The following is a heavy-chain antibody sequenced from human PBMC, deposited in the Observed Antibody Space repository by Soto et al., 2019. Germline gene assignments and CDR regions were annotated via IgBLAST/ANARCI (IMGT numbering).Heavy chain of an antibody. J-gene: IGHJ3*02. V-gene: IGHV3-64*01. CDR2: ISSNGGST. D-gene: IGHD2-2*01. CDR3: ARGCRSTSCDAFAFDI. CDR1: GFTFRSYA. Sequence: ESGGGLVQPGGSLRLSCAASGFTFRSYAMHWVRQAPGKGLEYVSAISSNGGSTYYANSVKVRFTIPRDNSKNTLYLQMGSLRAEDMAVYYCARGCRSTSCDAFAFDIWGQGTMVTVSS.